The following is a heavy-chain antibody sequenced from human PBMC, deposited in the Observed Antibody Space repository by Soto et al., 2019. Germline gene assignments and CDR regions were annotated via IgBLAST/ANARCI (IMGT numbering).Heavy chain of an antibody. CDR2: ISGGGSGA. CDR1: GFTFSDHA. CDR3: AIDLLWYTH. D-gene: IGHD2-21*01. J-gene: IGHJ4*02. V-gene: IGHV3-23*01. Sequence: EVQLLESGGGLVQPGGSLRLSCTASGFTFSDHAMTWVRQAPGKGLEWVSGISGGGSGAYYADSVKGRFTVSRANSKTTLFLQMDSLRAEDTAVYYCAIDLLWYTHWGQGTLVTVSS.